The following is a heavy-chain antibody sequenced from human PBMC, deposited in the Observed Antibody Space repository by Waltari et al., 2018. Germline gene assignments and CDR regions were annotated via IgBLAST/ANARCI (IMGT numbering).Heavy chain of an antibody. Sequence: EVQVVESGGGLVQPGGSLRLSCAVSGFTFSEKWMSWVRQAPGKGLEWVANVIQGGSTKAYVDSVKGRFTIARDNAKNSLYLQMNSRRAEDTAVYYCVTSIWPYYFDFWGQGTLVTVSS. V-gene: IGHV3-7*01. CDR3: VTSIWPYYFDF. D-gene: IGHD2-21*01. J-gene: IGHJ4*02. CDR2: VIQGGSTK. CDR1: GFTFSEKW.